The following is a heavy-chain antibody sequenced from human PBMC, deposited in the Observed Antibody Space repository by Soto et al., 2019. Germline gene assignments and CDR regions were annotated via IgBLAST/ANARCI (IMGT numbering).Heavy chain of an antibody. V-gene: IGHV1-3*01. J-gene: IGHJ5*02. CDR2: INAGNGNT. CDR1: GYTFTSYA. Sequence: VASVKVSCKASGYTFTSYAMHWVRQAPGQRLEWMGWINAGNGNTKYSQKFQGRVTITRDTSASTAYMELSSLRSEDTAAYYCARERGRHGFDPWGQGTLVTVSS. CDR3: ARERGRHGFDP. D-gene: IGHD1-1*01.